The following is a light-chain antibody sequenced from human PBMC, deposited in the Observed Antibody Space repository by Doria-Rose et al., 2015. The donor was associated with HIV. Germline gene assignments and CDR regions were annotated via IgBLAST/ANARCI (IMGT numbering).Light chain of an antibody. CDR1: SSNIGAGFD. Sequence: QPVLTQTPSVSGAPGQRVAISCTASSSNIGAGFDVNWYQQFPGTAPQLLIHGNTYRPSEGPDRFSGSKSGTSASLAISGLRAEDEADYYCQSYDSRLSVYVVGTGTKVPVL. V-gene: IGLV1-40*01. J-gene: IGLJ1*01. CDR2: GNT. CDR3: QSYDSRLSVYV.